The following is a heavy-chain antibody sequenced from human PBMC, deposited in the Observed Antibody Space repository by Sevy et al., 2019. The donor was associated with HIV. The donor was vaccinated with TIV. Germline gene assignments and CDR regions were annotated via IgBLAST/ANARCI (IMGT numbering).Heavy chain of an antibody. CDR3: ARDRIAARPYYYYYYMDV. CDR1: GYTFTSYG. D-gene: IGHD6-6*01. J-gene: IGHJ6*03. Sequence: ASVKVSCKASGYTFTSYGISWVRQAPGQGLEWMGWISAYNGNTNYAQKLQGRVTTTTDTSTSTAYMELRSLRSDDTAVYYCARDRIAARPYYYYYYMDVWGKGTTVTVSS. V-gene: IGHV1-18*04. CDR2: ISAYNGNT.